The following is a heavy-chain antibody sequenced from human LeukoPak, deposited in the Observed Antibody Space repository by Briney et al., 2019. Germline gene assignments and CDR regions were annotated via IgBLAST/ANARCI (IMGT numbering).Heavy chain of an antibody. V-gene: IGHV3-7*01. CDR2: IKQDGSEK. Sequence: GGSLRLSCAASGFTFSSYAMSWVRQAPGKGLEWVANIKQDGSEKYYVDSVKGRFTISRDNAKNSLYLQMNSLRAEDTAVYYCSRLRGYSYGYGDYWGQGTLVTVSS. J-gene: IGHJ4*02. D-gene: IGHD5-18*01. CDR3: SRLRGYSYGYGDY. CDR1: GFTFSSYA.